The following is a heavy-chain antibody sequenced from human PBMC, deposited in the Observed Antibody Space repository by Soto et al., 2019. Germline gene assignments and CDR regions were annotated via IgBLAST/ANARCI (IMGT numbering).Heavy chain of an antibody. D-gene: IGHD1-26*01. CDR1: GFTFSSYA. V-gene: IGHV3-23*01. J-gene: IGHJ4*02. CDR3: ARRGSGSYYDY. CDR2: ISGSGGST. Sequence: EVPLLESGGGLVQPGGSLRLSCAASGFTFSSYAMRWVRQAPVKGLEWVSAISGSGGSTYYADSVKGRFTISRDNSKNTLYLQMNSLRAEDTAVYYCARRGSGSYYDYWAREPWSPSPQ.